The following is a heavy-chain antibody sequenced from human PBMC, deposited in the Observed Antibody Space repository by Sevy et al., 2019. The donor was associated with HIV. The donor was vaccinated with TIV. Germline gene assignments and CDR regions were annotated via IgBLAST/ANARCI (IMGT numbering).Heavy chain of an antibody. CDR1: GFTFNYAW. V-gene: IGHV3-15*01. Sequence: GGSLRLSCAASGFTFNYAWMSWVRQAPGKGLESVGRIKSKTDGGTADYAAHVKGRFTISRDDSENTLYLQMNSLKTEDTAVYYCASVVKNDFWDGHVNYYGLDVWGQGTTVTVSS. J-gene: IGHJ6*02. CDR3: ASVVKNDFWDGHVNYYGLDV. CDR2: IKSKTDGGTA. D-gene: IGHD3-3*01.